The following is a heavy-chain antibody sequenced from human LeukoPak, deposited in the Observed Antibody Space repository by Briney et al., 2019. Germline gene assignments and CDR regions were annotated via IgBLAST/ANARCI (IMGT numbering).Heavy chain of an antibody. V-gene: IGHV1-69*04. J-gene: IGHJ5*02. Sequence: SVKVSCKASGGTFSSYTISWVRQAPGQGLEWMGRIIPILGIANYAQKFQGRVTITADKSTSTAYMELSSLRSEDTAVYYCARDRVVVVPAARTGWFDPWGQGTLVTVSS. CDR3: ARDRVVVVPAARTGWFDP. CDR1: GGTFSSYT. D-gene: IGHD2-2*01. CDR2: IIPILGIA.